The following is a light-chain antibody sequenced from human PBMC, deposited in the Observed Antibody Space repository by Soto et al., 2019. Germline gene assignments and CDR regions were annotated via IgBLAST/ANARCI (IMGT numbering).Light chain of an antibody. CDR3: QQYGTSPWT. CDR2: GAS. CDR1: QSVSSIY. J-gene: IGKJ1*01. V-gene: IGKV3-20*01. Sequence: EIVLTQSPGTLSLSPGERATLSCRASQSVSSIYLAWYQQKPGQAPRLLIFGASSRASGIQDRFSGSGSGTDFTLTISRLEPEDFAVYYCQQYGTSPWTFGQGTEVETK.